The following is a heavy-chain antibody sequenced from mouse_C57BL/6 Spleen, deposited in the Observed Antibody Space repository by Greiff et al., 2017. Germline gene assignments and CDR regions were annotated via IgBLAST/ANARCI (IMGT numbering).Heavy chain of an antibody. CDR1: GFTFNTYA. CDR2: IRSKSSNSAT. V-gene: IGHV10-3*01. Sequence: EVKLMESGGGLVQPKGSLKLSCAASGFTFNTYAMHWVRQAPGKGLEWVARIRSKSSNSATYYAGTVKDRVTISRDDSQSMLYLQMNNLKTDDTAMYYCVTPTPGTSGYFDVWGTGTTVTVSS. J-gene: IGHJ1*03. D-gene: IGHD1-1*01. CDR3: VTPTPGTSGYFDV.